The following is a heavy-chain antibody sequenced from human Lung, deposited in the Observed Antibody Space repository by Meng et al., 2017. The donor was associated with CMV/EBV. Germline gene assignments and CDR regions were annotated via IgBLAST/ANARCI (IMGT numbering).Heavy chain of an antibody. Sequence: AXVXVSCKASGYTFTAHYFHWVRQAPGQGLEWMGWIHPHRGDTNYAQQFQGRVTLTRDTSINTGYMELTRLTSDDTAVYYCARDNNWGPDYWGQGTPVTVSS. CDR2: IHPHRGDT. V-gene: IGHV1-2*02. D-gene: IGHD7-27*01. CDR3: ARDNNWGPDY. J-gene: IGHJ4*02. CDR1: GYTFTAHY.